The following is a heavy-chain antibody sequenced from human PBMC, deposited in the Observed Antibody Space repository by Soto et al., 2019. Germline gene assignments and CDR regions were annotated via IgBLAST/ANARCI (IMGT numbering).Heavy chain of an antibody. Sequence: QVQLVESGGGVVQPGRSLRLSCAASGFTFSSYGMHWVRQAPGKGLEWVAVIWYDGSNKYYADSVKGRFTISRDNSKNTLYLQMNSLRAEGTAVYYCARSGPDSSGRGWVYWGQGTLVTVSS. J-gene: IGHJ4*02. D-gene: IGHD3-22*01. CDR3: ARSGPDSSGRGWVY. CDR1: GFTFSSYG. V-gene: IGHV3-33*01. CDR2: IWYDGSNK.